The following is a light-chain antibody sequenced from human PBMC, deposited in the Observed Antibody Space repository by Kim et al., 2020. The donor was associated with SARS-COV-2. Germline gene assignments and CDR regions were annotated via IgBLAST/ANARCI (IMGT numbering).Light chain of an antibody. CDR2: DAS. Sequence: EIVLTQSPATLSLSPGERATLSCRASQSVSSYLAWYQQKRGQAPRLLIYDASNRATGIPARFSGSGFGTDFTLTISSLEPEDFAVYYCQQRHDWPTFGGGTKVEI. CDR1: QSVSSY. V-gene: IGKV3-11*01. J-gene: IGKJ4*01. CDR3: QQRHDWPT.